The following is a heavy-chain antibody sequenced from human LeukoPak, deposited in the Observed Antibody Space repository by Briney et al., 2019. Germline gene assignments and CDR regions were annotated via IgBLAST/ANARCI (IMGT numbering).Heavy chain of an antibody. J-gene: IGHJ5*02. CDR1: GFTFSSYS. D-gene: IGHD1-20*01. CDR2: ISSSSSYI. CDR3: ARDGLDNWNLNWFDP. Sequence: GGSLRLSCAASGFTFSSYSMNWVRQAPGKGLEWVSSISSSSSYIYYADSVKGRFTISRDNAKNSLYLQMNSLRAEDTAVYYCARDGLDNWNLNWFDPGAREPWSPSPQ. V-gene: IGHV3-21*01.